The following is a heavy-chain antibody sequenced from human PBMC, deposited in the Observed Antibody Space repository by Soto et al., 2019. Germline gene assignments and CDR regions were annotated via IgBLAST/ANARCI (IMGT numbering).Heavy chain of an antibody. J-gene: IGHJ4*02. CDR1: GGTLSSHG. CDR2: SIPMFGIT. CDR3: ASDRGYGLVN. Sequence: QVQLVQSGAEVKKPGSSVKVSCKASGGTLSSHGFNWVRQAPGQGLEWKGGSIPMFGITNHTQKFQDRITITADASTSTVYLELTSRRSDDTALYYCASDRGYGLVNWGQGILLTVSS. D-gene: IGHD2-15*01. V-gene: IGHV1-69*12.